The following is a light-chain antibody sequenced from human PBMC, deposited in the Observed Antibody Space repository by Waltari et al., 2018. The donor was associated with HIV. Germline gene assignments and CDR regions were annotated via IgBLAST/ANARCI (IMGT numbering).Light chain of an antibody. CDR2: EVN. CDR1: SSDDGSYNR. CDR3: SSYTSSTVV. J-gene: IGLJ2*01. V-gene: IGLV2-18*02. Sequence: QSALTQPPSVSGSPGQSVTISCTGTSSDDGSYNRVSWYQQPPGTAPKLMIYEVNNRPSGVPDRFSGSKSGNTASLTISGLQAEDEADYYCSSYTSSTVVFGGGTKLTVL.